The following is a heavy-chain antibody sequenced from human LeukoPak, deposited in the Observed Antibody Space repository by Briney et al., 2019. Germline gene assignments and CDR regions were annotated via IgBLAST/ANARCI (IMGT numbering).Heavy chain of an antibody. J-gene: IGHJ4*02. D-gene: IGHD3-16*01. CDR2: IKQDGSEK. Sequence: PGGSLRLSCAASGFTFSSYWMSWVRQAPGKGLEWVANIKQDGSEKYYVDSVKGRFTISRDNAKNSLFLQMNSLRAEDAAVYYCARDSLTKGGDYWGQGTLVTVSP. V-gene: IGHV3-7*01. CDR1: GFTFSSYW. CDR3: ARDSLTKGGDY.